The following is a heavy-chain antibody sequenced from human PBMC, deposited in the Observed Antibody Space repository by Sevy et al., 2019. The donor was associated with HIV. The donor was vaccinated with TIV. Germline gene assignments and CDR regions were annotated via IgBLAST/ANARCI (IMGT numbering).Heavy chain of an antibody. J-gene: IGHJ4*02. D-gene: IGHD3-10*01. Sequence: GGSLRLSCAASGFTFSSYDMHWVRQATGKGLEWVSAIGTAGDTYYPGSVKGRFTITRENAKNSLYLQMNSLRAGDTAEYYCARAGYYGSGSYDYWGQGTLVTVSS. CDR1: GFTFSSYD. CDR2: IGTAGDT. CDR3: ARAGYYGSGSYDY. V-gene: IGHV3-13*01.